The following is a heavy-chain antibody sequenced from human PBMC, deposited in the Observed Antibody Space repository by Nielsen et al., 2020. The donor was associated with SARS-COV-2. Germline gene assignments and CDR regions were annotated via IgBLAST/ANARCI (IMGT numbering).Heavy chain of an antibody. CDR1: GFTFDDHA. V-gene: IGHV3-9*01. CDR2: ISWNSGSI. D-gene: IGHD5-18*01. CDR3: AKGQPSLPLDY. J-gene: IGHJ4*02. Sequence: SLKISCAASGFTFDDHAMHWVRQAPGKSLEWVSGISWNSGSIAYADSVKGRFTISRDNAKSSLYLQMNSLRAEDTALYYCAKGQPSLPLDYWGQGTLVTVSS.